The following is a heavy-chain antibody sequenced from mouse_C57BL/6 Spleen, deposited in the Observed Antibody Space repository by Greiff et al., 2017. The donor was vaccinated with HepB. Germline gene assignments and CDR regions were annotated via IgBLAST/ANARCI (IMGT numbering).Heavy chain of an antibody. V-gene: IGHV1-69*01. CDR3: ASGPTTVVAPYYDY. CDR1: GYTFTSYW. Sequence: QVHVKQPGAELVMPGASVKLSCKASGYTFTSYWMHWVKQRPGQGLEWIGEIDPSDSYTNYNQKFKGKSTLTVDKSSSTAYMQLSSLTSEDSAVYYCASGPTTVVAPYYDYWGQGTTLTVSS. D-gene: IGHD1-1*01. J-gene: IGHJ2*01. CDR2: IDPSDSYT.